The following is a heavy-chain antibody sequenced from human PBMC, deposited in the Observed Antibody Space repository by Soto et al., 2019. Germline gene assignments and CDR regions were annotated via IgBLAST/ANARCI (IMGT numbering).Heavy chain of an antibody. Sequence: PGGSLRLSCAASGFTVSSNYMSWVRQAPGKGLEWVSVIYSGGSTYYADSVKGRFTISRDNSKNTLYLQMNSLRAEDTAVYYCAREVFRSLQYLFRGGGIYYYMDVWGKGATVTVSS. CDR3: AREVFRSLQYLFRGGGIYYYMDV. D-gene: IGHD4-4*01. V-gene: IGHV3-66*01. J-gene: IGHJ6*03. CDR1: GFTVSSNY. CDR2: IYSGGST.